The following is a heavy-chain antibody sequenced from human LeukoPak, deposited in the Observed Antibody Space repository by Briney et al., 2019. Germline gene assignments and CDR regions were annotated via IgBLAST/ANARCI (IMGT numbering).Heavy chain of an antibody. Sequence: GASVKVSCKASGYTFTSYDINWVRQAPGQGLEWMGGIIPIFGTANYAQKFQGRVTITADKSTSTAYMELSSLRSEDTAVYYCARGHSKELIEQWLVDYWGQGTLVTVSS. D-gene: IGHD6-19*01. J-gene: IGHJ4*02. CDR1: GYTFTSYD. V-gene: IGHV1-69*06. CDR2: IIPIFGTA. CDR3: ARGHSKELIEQWLVDY.